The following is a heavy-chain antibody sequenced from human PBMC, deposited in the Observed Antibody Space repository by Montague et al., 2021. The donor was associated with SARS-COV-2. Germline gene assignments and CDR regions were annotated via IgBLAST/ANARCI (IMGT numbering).Heavy chain of an antibody. CDR3: ARGPTNNIGMVATRLDY. CDR1: GGSFSGYY. Sequence: SETLSLTYAVYGGSFSGYYWNWIRQPPGKGLEWIGEINHSGSTNYNPSLKSRVTISVDTSNNKFSLKLTSVTAADTAVYYCARGPTNNIGMVATRLDYWGQGTLVTVSS. D-gene: IGHD5-12*01. V-gene: IGHV4-34*01. J-gene: IGHJ4*02. CDR2: INHSGST.